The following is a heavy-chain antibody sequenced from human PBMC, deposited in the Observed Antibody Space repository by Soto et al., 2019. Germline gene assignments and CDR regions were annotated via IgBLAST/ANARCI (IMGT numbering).Heavy chain of an antibody. D-gene: IGHD6-19*01. V-gene: IGHV1-18*01. J-gene: IGHJ6*02. CDR1: GDTFTSDV. Sequence: CKASGDTFTSDVISWVRQAPAQGLEWMGWISAYNGNTNFAQKLQGRVTMTTDTSTSTAYMELRSLRSDDTAMYYCARVVATVAGPYGMDVWGQGTTVTVSS. CDR3: ARVVATVAGPYGMDV. CDR2: ISAYNGNT.